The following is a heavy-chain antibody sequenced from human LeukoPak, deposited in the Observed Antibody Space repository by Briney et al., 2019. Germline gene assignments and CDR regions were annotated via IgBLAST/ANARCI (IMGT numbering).Heavy chain of an antibody. Sequence: GGSLRLSCAASGFTFSNYWMSWVRQAPGKGLEWVANIKQDGSEKYYVDSVKGRFTVSRDNAKNSLYLQMNSLRAEDTAVYYCATTYYSDGSAYRPPDYWGQGTLVTVSS. J-gene: IGHJ4*02. CDR1: GFTFSNYW. CDR2: IKQDGSEK. V-gene: IGHV3-7*01. D-gene: IGHD3-22*01. CDR3: ATTYYSDGSAYRPPDY.